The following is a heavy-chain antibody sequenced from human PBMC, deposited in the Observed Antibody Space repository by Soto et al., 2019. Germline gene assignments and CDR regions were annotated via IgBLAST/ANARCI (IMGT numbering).Heavy chain of an antibody. D-gene: IGHD6-19*01. J-gene: IGHJ3*02. CDR3: ARDQRTAGFDAFDI. CDR1: GYTFTSYA. CDR2: INAGNGNT. V-gene: IGHV1-3*01. Sequence: ASVKVSCKASGYTFTSYAMHWVRQAPGQRLEWMGWINAGNGNTKYSQKFQGRVTITRDTSASTAYMELSSLRSEDTAVYYCARDQRTAGFDAFDIWGQGTMVTVSS.